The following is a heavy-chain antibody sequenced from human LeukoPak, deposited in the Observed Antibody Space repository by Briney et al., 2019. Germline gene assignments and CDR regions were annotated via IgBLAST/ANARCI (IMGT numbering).Heavy chain of an antibody. Sequence: PSETLSLTCTVSGGSISSYYWSWIRQPPGKGLEWIGYIYYSGSTNYNPFLKSRVTISVDTSKNQFSLKLSSVTAADTAVYYCARGGPDVDWYFDLWGRGTLVTVSS. CDR3: ARGGPDVDWYFDL. V-gene: IGHV4-59*01. J-gene: IGHJ2*01. CDR1: GGSISSYY. D-gene: IGHD3-16*01. CDR2: IYYSGST.